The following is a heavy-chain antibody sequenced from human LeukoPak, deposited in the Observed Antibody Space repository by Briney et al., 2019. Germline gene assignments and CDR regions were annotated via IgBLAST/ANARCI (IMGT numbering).Heavy chain of an antibody. J-gene: IGHJ3*02. CDR3: ASIYYGSGDAFDI. Sequence: ASVKVSCKASGYTFTGYYMHWVRQAPGQGLEWMGWINPNSGGTNYAQKFQGRVTMTRDTSISTAYMELSRLRSDDTAVYYCASIYYGSGDAFDIWDQGTMVTVSS. D-gene: IGHD3-10*01. CDR1: GYTFTGYY. CDR2: INPNSGGT. V-gene: IGHV1-2*02.